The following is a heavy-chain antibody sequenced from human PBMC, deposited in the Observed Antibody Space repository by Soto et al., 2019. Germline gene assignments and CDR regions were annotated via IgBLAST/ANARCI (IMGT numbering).Heavy chain of an antibody. J-gene: IGHJ4*02. CDR3: ASSGWWYFDY. CDR2: IYYSGST. V-gene: IGHV4-39*01. D-gene: IGHD6-19*01. Sequence: SETLSLTCTVSGGSISSSSYYWGWIRQPPGKGLEWIGSIYYSGSTYYNPSLKSRVTISVDTSKNQFSLKLSSVTAADTAVYYCASSGWWYFDYWGQGTLVTV. CDR1: GGSISSSSYY.